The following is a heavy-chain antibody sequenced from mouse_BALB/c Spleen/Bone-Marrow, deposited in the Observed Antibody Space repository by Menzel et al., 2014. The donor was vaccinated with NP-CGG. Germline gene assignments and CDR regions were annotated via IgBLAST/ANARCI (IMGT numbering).Heavy chain of an antibody. Sequence: EVQLQQSGTVLARPGAAVKMSCKASGYTFSNYWMHWVKQRPGQGLEWIGTIYPGNSDTTYNQKFKGKAKLTAVTSTSTAYMEISSLTNEDSAVYYCTTLARSDFDYWGQGTTLTVSS. J-gene: IGHJ2*01. CDR1: GYTFSNYW. D-gene: IGHD3-1*01. V-gene: IGHV1-5*01. CDR3: TTLARSDFDY. CDR2: IYPGNSDT.